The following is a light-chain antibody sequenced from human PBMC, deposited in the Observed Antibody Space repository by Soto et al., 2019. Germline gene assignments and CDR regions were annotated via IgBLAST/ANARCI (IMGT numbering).Light chain of an antibody. Sequence: EIVMTQSPATLSVSPGERATLSCRASQSVASNLAWYQRKPGQAPRLLXDGASSRATGIPDRFSGSGSGTDFTLTVSRLEREDFAVYYCQQRSNWPPAFGQGTKVDIK. CDR1: QSVASN. V-gene: IGKV3D-20*02. J-gene: IGKJ1*01. CDR2: GAS. CDR3: QQRSNWPPA.